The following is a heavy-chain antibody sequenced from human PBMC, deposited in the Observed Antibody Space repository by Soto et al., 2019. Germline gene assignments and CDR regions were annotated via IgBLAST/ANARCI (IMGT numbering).Heavy chain of an antibody. J-gene: IGHJ4*02. CDR1: GFTFNNYW. CDR2: INQDGSQT. V-gene: IGHV3-7*03. CDR3: ARGTPTPGLDY. D-gene: IGHD2-15*01. Sequence: EVQLVESGGGLVQPGGSLRLSCAASGFTFNNYWMNWVRQAPGKGLEWVANINQDGSQTNYVDSVKGRFTISRDNAKNSLHLQMNSLRAEDTAVYYCARGTPTPGLDYWGQGTLVTVSS.